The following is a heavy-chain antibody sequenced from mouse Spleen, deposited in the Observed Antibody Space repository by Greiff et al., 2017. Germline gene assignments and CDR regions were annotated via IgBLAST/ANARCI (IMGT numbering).Heavy chain of an antibody. V-gene: IGHV2-2*01. CDR2: IWSGGST. CDR3: ARNWGDDGPWFAY. J-gene: IGHJ3*01. D-gene: IGHD1-1*01. Sequence: QVQLKESGPGLVQPSQSLSITCTVSGFSLTSYGVHWVRQSPGKGLEWLGVIWSGGSTDYNAAFISRLSISKDNSKSQVFFKMNSLQADDTAIYYCARNWGDDGPWFAYWGQGTLVTVSA. CDR1: GFSLTSYG.